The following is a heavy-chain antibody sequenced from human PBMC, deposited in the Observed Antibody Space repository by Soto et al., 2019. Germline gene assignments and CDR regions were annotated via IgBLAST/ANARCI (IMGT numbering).Heavy chain of an antibody. J-gene: IGHJ3*02. V-gene: IGHV3-48*02. CDR3: ARKIITGTPRGAFDI. D-gene: IGHD1-20*01. CDR1: GFTFSTHG. CDR2: IIDSTI. Sequence: EVQLLESGGGLVQPGGSLRLSCAASGFTFSTHGMNWVRQAPGKGLEWVSYIIDSTIQYADSVKGRFTISRDKAKNSLYLQMNSLRDEDTAVYYCARKIITGTPRGAFDIWGQGTMVTVSS.